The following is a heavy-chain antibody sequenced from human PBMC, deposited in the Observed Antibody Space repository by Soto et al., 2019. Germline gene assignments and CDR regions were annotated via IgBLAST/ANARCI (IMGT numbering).Heavy chain of an antibody. CDR3: ARRTPVTIGILSLRDNWFDP. Sequence: TSETLSLTCTVSGGSISSGGYYWSWIRQHPGKGLEWIGYIYYSGSTYYNPSLKSRVTISVDTSKNQFSLKLSSVTAADTAVYYCARRTPVTIGILSLRDNWFDPWGQGTLVTVSS. D-gene: IGHD4-17*01. V-gene: IGHV4-31*03. CDR1: GGSISSGGYY. CDR2: IYYSGST. J-gene: IGHJ5*02.